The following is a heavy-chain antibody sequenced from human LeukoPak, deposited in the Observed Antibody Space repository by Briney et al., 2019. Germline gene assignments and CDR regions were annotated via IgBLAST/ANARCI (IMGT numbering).Heavy chain of an antibody. Sequence: GASVKVSCKASGYTFTSYYMHWVRQAPGEGLEWMGIINPSGGSTSYAQKFQGRVTMTRNTSISTAYMELSSLRSEDTAVYYCARAPTSNGFDYWGQGTLVTVSS. V-gene: IGHV1-46*01. CDR2: INPSGGST. CDR3: ARAPTSNGFDY. D-gene: IGHD2-8*01. J-gene: IGHJ4*02. CDR1: GYTFTSYY.